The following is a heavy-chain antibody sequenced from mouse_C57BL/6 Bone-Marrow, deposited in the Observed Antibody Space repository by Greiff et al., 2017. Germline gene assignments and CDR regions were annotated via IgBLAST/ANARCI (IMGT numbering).Heavy chain of an antibody. CDR3: ARSDWDEDYYAMDY. CDR1: GYTFTNYW. CDR2: IYPGGGYT. D-gene: IGHD4-1*01. J-gene: IGHJ4*01. V-gene: IGHV1-63*01. Sequence: QVQLQQSGAELVRPGTSVKMSCKASGYTFTNYWIGWAKQRPGHGLEWIGDIYPGGGYTNYNEKFKGKATLTADKSSSTAYMQFSSLTSEDSAIYYCARSDWDEDYYAMDYWGQGTSVTVSS.